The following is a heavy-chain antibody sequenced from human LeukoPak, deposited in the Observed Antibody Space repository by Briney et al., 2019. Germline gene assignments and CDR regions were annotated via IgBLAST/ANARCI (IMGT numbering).Heavy chain of an antibody. CDR3: TRMTAGHDY. CDR2: INHSGYT. V-gene: IGHV4-34*01. J-gene: IGHJ4*02. CDR1: GVSFYDYY. D-gene: IGHD2-21*02. Sequence: KPLETLSLTCAVSGVSFYDYYWSWVRQTPGKGLEWIGEINHSGYTNDSPSLKSPVTLSIDTSRKQFSLNLRSVTVADTGIYYCTRMTAGHDYWGQGTLVTVSS.